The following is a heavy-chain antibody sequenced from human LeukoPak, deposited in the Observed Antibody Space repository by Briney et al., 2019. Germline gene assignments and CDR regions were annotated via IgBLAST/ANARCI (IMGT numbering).Heavy chain of an antibody. CDR1: GFTFSSYS. CDR2: ISSSSSYI. V-gene: IGHV3-21*01. J-gene: IGHJ4*02. Sequence: GGSLRLSCAASGFTFSSYSMNWVRQAPGKGLEWVSSISSSSSYIYYADSVKGRFTISRDNAKNSLYLQMNSLRAEDTAVYYCARGGRYCSGGSCYSSSDYWGQGTLVTVSS. CDR3: ARGGRYCSGGSCYSSSDY. D-gene: IGHD2-15*01.